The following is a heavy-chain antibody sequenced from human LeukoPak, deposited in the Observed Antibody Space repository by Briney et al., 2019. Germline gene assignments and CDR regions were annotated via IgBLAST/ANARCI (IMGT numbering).Heavy chain of an antibody. CDR3: ARVRLADERAWAY. J-gene: IGHJ4*02. CDR1: GYTFSDFY. CDR2: ITPKSGNT. V-gene: IGHV1-2*02. Sequence: ASVNVSCKASGYTFSDFYIHWVRQPPGQGLEYVGWITPKSGNTYSPQRFQGRVTMTRDASISTAYMELSSLRSDDTAVYFCARVRLADERAWAYWGQGTLVTVSS. D-gene: IGHD3-3*02.